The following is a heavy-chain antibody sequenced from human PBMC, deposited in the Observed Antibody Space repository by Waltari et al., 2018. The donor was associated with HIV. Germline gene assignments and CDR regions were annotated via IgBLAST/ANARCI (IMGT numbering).Heavy chain of an antibody. V-gene: IGHV3-30*01. CDR2: ISYDGSNK. CDR3: AREAAGYYDSSGYYRLVDY. CDR1: GFTFSSYA. J-gene: IGHJ4*02. D-gene: IGHD3-22*01. Sequence: QVQLVESGGGVVQPGRSLRLSCAASGFTFSSYAMHWVRQAPGTGLEWVAVISYDGSNKYYADSVKGRFTISRDNSKNTLYLQMNSLRAEDTAVYYCAREAAGYYDSSGYYRLVDYWGQGTLVTVSS.